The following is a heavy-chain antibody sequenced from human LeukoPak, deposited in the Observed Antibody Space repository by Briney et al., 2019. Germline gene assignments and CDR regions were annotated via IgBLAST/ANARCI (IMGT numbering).Heavy chain of an antibody. V-gene: IGHV1-18*01. CDR2: ISAYNGNT. CDR3: ATAPYYYDSSGYIAKRFDP. CDR1: GYTFTSYG. D-gene: IGHD3-22*01. Sequence: GSMKVSCKASGYTFTSYGISWVRQAPGRGLEWMGWISAYNGNTNYAQKLQGRVTMTTDTSTSTAYMELRSLRSDDTAVYYCATAPYYYDSSGYIAKRFDPWGQGTLVTVSS. J-gene: IGHJ5*02.